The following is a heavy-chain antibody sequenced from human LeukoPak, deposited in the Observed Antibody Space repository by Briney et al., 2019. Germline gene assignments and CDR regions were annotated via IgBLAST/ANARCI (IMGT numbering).Heavy chain of an antibody. D-gene: IGHD2-15*01. J-gene: IGHJ6*02. CDR1: GGSISSNSYC. CDR2: IYYSGTT. Sequence: SETLSLTCNVSGGSISSNSYCWGWIRQPPGKGLEWIGSIYYSGTTYYNPSLKSRVTISVDTSKNQFSLRLSSVTAADTATYYCARHGSGGFPRIYYYYYGMDVWGQGTTVTVSS. CDR3: ARHGSGGFPRIYYYYYGMDV. V-gene: IGHV4-39*01.